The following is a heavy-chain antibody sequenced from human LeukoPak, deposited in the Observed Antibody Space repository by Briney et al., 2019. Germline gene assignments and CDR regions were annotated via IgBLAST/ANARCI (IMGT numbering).Heavy chain of an antibody. CDR2: IYTSGST. J-gene: IGHJ4*02. CDR3: ARDGYSSGWYGSEQPFDY. CDR1: GGSISSYY. V-gene: IGHV4-4*07. Sequence: SETLSLTCTVSGGSISSYYSRWIRQPAGKGLEWIGRIYTSGSTNYNPSLKSRVTMSVDTFKNQFSLKLSSVTAADTAVYYCARDGYSSGWYGSEQPFDYWGQGTLVTVSS. D-gene: IGHD6-19*01.